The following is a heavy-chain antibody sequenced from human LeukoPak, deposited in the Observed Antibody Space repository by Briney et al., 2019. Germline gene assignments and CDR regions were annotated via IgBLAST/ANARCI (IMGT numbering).Heavy chain of an antibody. CDR2: ISSNSRYI. CDR1: GFTFSSYS. CDR3: ARVAEAAAFDS. D-gene: IGHD6-13*01. Sequence: GGSLRLSCAASGFTFSSYSMSWVRQAPGKGLEWVSSISSNSRYIYYADSMRGRFTISRDNAKNSLYLQMNSLKPEDTAVYYCARVAEAAAFDSWGQGTLVTVSS. V-gene: IGHV3-21*06. J-gene: IGHJ4*02.